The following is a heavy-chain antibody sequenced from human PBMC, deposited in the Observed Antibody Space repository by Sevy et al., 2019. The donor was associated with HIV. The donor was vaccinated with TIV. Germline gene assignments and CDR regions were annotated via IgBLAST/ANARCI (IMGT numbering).Heavy chain of an antibody. V-gene: IGHV3-7*01. CDR2: IKQDGSEK. CDR1: GFTFSAYN. Sequence: GGSLRLSCAASGFTFSAYNMSWVRQAPGKGLEWVANIKQDGSEKYYVDSVKGRFTISRDNAKNSLYLQMNSLRAEDTAVYYCAREGLWFGGVMAVGYWGQGTLVTVSS. CDR3: AREGLWFGGVMAVGY. D-gene: IGHD3-16*01. J-gene: IGHJ4*02.